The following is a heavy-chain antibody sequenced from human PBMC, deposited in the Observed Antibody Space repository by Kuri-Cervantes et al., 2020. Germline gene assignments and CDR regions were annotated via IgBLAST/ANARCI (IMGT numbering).Heavy chain of an antibody. CDR2: IYYSGST. Sequence: SETLSLTCTVSGGSISSGDYYWSWIRQPPGKGLGWIGYIYYSGSTYYNPSLKSRVTISVDTSKNQFSLKLSSVTAADTAVYYCARANGYSSSWGFDPWGQGTLVTVSS. J-gene: IGHJ5*02. CDR1: GGSISSGDYY. V-gene: IGHV4-30-4*01. D-gene: IGHD6-13*01. CDR3: ARANGYSSSWGFDP.